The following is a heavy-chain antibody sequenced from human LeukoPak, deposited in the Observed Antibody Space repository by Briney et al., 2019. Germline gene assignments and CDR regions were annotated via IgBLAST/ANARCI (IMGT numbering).Heavy chain of an antibody. Sequence: GGSLRLSCAASGFXVSSNYMSWVRQAPGKGQEWVSVIYTGGSAYYADSVKGRSTISRDNSKNTLYLQMNSLRAEDTAVYYCARGRGDGFDIWGQGTMVTVSS. CDR2: IYTGGSA. CDR3: ARGRGDGFDI. CDR1: GFXVSSNY. V-gene: IGHV3-53*01. J-gene: IGHJ3*02.